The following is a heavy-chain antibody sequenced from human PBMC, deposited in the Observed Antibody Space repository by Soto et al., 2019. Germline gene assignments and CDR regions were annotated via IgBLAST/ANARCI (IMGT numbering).Heavy chain of an antibody. J-gene: IGHJ4*02. CDR2: INAYNGDT. CDR1: GYTFTYFG. CDR3: GRAIAGGYGHTTLDY. V-gene: IGHV1-18*04. Sequence: QVQLVQSGAEVKKPGASVKVSCKASGYTFTYFGISWVRQAPGQGLEWMGWINAYNGDTDYAQKLQDRVTMTTDTPTSTAYMELRSLRSDDTAVYSCGRAIAGGYGHTTLDYWGQGTLVTVSS. D-gene: IGHD5-12*01.